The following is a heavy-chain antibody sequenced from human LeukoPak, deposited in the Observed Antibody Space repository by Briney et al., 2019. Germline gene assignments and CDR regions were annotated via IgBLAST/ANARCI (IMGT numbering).Heavy chain of an antibody. CDR3: ARAQPRYCSSTSCYYYYYMDI. CDR1: GFTFSSYS. Sequence: GGSLRLSCAASGFTFSSYSMNWVRQAPGKGLEWVSYISSSSSTIYYADSVKGRFTISRDNAKNSLYLQMNSLRAEDTAVYYCARAQPRYCSSTSCYYYYYMDIWGKGTTVTVSS. V-gene: IGHV3-48*04. CDR2: ISSSSSTI. J-gene: IGHJ6*03. D-gene: IGHD2-2*01.